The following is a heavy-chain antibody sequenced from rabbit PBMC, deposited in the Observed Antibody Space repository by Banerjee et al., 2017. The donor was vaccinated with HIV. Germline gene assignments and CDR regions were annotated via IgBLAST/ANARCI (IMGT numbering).Heavy chain of an antibody. CDR3: ARDPHPYYAYGYAGYAYGMDL. CDR1: GIDFSSYG. V-gene: IGHV1S40*01. Sequence: QSLGESGGGLVTLGGSLKLSCKASGIDFSSYGISWVRQAPGKGPEWIAYIYAGSSGSTYYASWAKGRFTISKTSSTTVTLQMTSLTVADTATYFCARDPHPYYAYGYAGYAYGMDLWGPGTLVTVS. CDR2: IYAGSSGST. D-gene: IGHD6-1*01. J-gene: IGHJ6*01.